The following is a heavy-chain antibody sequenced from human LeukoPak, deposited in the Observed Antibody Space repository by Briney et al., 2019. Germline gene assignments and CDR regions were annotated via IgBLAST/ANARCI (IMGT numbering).Heavy chain of an antibody. CDR3: AKGAADYGDYKDY. D-gene: IGHD4-17*01. CDR1: GFTFSHYS. J-gene: IGHJ4*02. V-gene: IGHV3-64*01. Sequence: GGSLRLSCAASGFTFSHYSMHWVRQAPGKGLEYVSAINSNGDDTYYVNSVKGRFTISRDNSKNTLYLQMGSLRAEDTAVYYCAKGAADYGDYKDYWGQGTLVTVSS. CDR2: INSNGDDT.